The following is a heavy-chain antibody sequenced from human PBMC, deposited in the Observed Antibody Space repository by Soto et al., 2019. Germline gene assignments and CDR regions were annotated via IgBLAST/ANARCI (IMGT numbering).Heavy chain of an antibody. V-gene: IGHV1-24*01. Sequence: ASVKVSCKVSGYTLTELSMHWVRQAPGKGLEGVGGFDPEDGETIYAQKFQGRATMTEDTSTDTAYMELSSLRSEDSAVYYCATLAGATFAFDIWGQGTMVTVSS. D-gene: IGHD1-26*01. CDR1: GYTLTELS. J-gene: IGHJ3*02. CDR3: ATLAGATFAFDI. CDR2: FDPEDGET.